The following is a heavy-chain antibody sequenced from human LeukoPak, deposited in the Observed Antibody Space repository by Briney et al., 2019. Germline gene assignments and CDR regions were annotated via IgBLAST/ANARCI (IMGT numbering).Heavy chain of an antibody. CDR3: AKIVAISGRPREGFDY. V-gene: IGHV3-21*04. J-gene: IGHJ4*02. Sequence: GGSLRLSCAVSGFTFRHYTMNWVRQAPGKGLEWVSSISSASGYIYYTDSVRGRFTISRDNAKNSLYLQMDSLRAGDTAIYYCAKIVAISGRPREGFDYWGQGTLVTVSS. CDR1: GFTFRHYT. CDR2: ISSASGYI. D-gene: IGHD1-26*01.